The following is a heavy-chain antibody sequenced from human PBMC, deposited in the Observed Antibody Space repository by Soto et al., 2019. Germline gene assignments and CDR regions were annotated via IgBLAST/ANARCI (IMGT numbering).Heavy chain of an antibody. V-gene: IGHV5-10-1*01. D-gene: IGHD3-9*01. Sequence: GESLKISCKGSGYSFTSYWISWVRQMPGKGLEWMGRIDPSDSYTNYSPSFQGHVTISADKSISTAYLQWSSLKASDTAMYYCARSVYDILTGYSRYYYYGMDVWGQGTTVTVSS. J-gene: IGHJ6*02. CDR2: IDPSDSYT. CDR1: GYSFTSYW. CDR3: ARSVYDILTGYSRYYYYGMDV.